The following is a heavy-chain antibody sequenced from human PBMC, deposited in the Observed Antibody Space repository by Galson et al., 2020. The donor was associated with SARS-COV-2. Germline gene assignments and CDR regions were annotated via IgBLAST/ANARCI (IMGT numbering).Heavy chain of an antibody. V-gene: IGHV4-30-2*01. D-gene: IGHD4-17*01. CDR3: ARGGHHKATVNRAYDY. Sequence: ASETLSLTCAVSGGSISSGGYSWSWIRQPPGKGLEWIGYIYHSGSTYYNPSLKSRVTISVDRSKNQFSLKLSSVTAADTAVYYCARGGHHKATVNRAYDYWGQGTLVTVSS. J-gene: IGHJ4*02. CDR2: IYHSGST. CDR1: GGSISSGGYS.